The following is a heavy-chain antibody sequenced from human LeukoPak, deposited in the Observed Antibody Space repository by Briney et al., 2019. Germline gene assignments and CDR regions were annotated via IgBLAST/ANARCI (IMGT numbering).Heavy chain of an antibody. J-gene: IGHJ4*02. CDR3: VTDLVIKGYFDY. Sequence: PGGSLRLSCAASGFTFSSYAMSWVRQAPGKGLEWVGRIRRKTDGETTDHAAPVKGRFTISRDDSKNTLYLQMNSLKTEDTAVYYCVTDLVIKGYFDYWGQGALVTVSS. V-gene: IGHV3-15*01. CDR1: GFTFSSYA. D-gene: IGHD2-21*01. CDR2: IRRKTDGETT.